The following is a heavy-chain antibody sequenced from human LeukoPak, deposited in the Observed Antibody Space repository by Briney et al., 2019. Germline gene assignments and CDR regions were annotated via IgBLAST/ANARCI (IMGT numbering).Heavy chain of an antibody. J-gene: IGHJ4*02. V-gene: IGHV5-51*01. D-gene: IGHD6-13*01. CDR3: ARLPYSSSWSYYFDY. CDR2: IYPGDSDT. Sequence: GESLKISCKGSGYSFTSYWIGWVRQMPGKGLELMGIIYPGDSDTRYSPSFQGQVTISADKSISTTYLQWSSLKASDTAMYYCARLPYSSSWSYYFDYWGQGTLVTVSS. CDR1: GYSFTSYW.